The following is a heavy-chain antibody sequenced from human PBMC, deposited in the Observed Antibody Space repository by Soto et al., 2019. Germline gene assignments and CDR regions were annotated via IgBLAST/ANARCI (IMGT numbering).Heavy chain of an antibody. J-gene: IGHJ4*02. CDR1: GGTFSSYT. Sequence: ASVKVSCKASGGTFSSYTISWVRQAPGQGLEWMGRIIPILGIANYAQKFQGRVTITADKSTSTAYMELGSLRSEDTAVYYCARARAYGSGSYYNSFDYWGQGTLVTVSS. V-gene: IGHV1-69*02. CDR2: IIPILGIA. D-gene: IGHD3-10*01. CDR3: ARARAYGSGSYYNSFDY.